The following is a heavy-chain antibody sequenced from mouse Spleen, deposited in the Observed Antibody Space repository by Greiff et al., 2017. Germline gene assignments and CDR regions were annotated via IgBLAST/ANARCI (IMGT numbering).Heavy chain of an antibody. J-gene: IGHJ2*01. CDR2: IDPANGNT. V-gene: IGHV14-3*02. CDR1: GFNIKDTY. D-gene: IGHD4-1*01. CDR3: AELSPFDY. Sequence: VQLQQSGAELVKPGASVKLSCTASGFNIKDTYMHWVKQRPEQGLEWIGRIDPANGNTKYDPKFQGKATITADTSSNTAYLQLSSLTSEDTAVYYCAELSPFDYWGQGTTLTVSS.